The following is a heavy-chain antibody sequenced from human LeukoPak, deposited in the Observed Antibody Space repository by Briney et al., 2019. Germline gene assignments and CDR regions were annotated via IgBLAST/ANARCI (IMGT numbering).Heavy chain of an antibody. CDR3: ARDKGGNSPYYFDY. Sequence: SETLSLTCTVSGGSISSYYWSWIRQPAGKGLEWIGRIYTSGSTYYNPSLKSRVTISVDTSKNQFSLKLSSVTAADTAVYYCARDKGGNSPYYFDYWGQGTLVTVSS. CDR2: IYTSGST. J-gene: IGHJ4*02. CDR1: GGSISSYY. D-gene: IGHD4-23*01. V-gene: IGHV4-4*07.